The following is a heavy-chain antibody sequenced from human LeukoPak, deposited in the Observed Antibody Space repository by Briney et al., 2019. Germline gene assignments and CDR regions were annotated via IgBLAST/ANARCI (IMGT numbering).Heavy chain of an antibody. J-gene: IGHJ4*02. D-gene: IGHD1-26*01. CDR3: ARDMGYSGSWPGYFDY. V-gene: IGHV3-48*04. CDR2: STI. Sequence: STIYYADSVKGRFTISRDNAKNSLYLQMKSLRAEDTTVYYCARDMGYSGSWPGYFDYWGQGVLVTVSS.